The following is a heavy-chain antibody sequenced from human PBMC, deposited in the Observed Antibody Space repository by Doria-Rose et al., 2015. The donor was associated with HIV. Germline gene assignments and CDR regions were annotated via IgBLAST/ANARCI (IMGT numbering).Heavy chain of an antibody. V-gene: IGHV4-31*03. Sequence: TLSLTCSVSGASVSSRGYYWNWIRQVPGKGLESLGYTYYTGTSDYSPSLKSRLNMAVDTSKNQFSLKLSFVTVADTAVYYCARMGSYRELDYWGQGALVSVSA. J-gene: IGHJ4*02. CDR3: ARMGSYRELDY. CDR2: TYYTGTS. D-gene: IGHD3-3*01. CDR1: GASVSSRGYY.